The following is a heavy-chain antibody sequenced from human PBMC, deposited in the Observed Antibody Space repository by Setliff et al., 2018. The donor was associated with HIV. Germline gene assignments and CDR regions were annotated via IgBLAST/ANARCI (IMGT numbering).Heavy chain of an antibody. D-gene: IGHD6-13*01. CDR1: GFTFSSYW. J-gene: IGHJ4*02. Sequence: GGSLRLSCAASGFTFSSYWMSWVRQAPGKGLEWVSYISSSGTTIYYADSVKGRFTISRDNAKNSLYLQMNTLRAEDTAVYYCARGGSNSWSPFDYWGQGTLVTVSS. V-gene: IGHV3-48*04. CDR3: ARGGSNSWSPFDY. CDR2: ISSSGTTI.